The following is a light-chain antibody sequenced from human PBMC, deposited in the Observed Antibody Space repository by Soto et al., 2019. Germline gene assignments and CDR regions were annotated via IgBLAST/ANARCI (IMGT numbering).Light chain of an antibody. Sequence: EIELTQSPGTLSLSPGERATLSCRASQTVSGSQLAWYQQRPGQPPRLLVYGASTRATDAPPRFRGSGSGTDFSLTISSLQSEDIATYYCQQYRGWPRTFGQGSRIEIK. CDR2: GAS. CDR1: QTVSGSQ. CDR3: QQYRGWPRT. J-gene: IGKJ1*01. V-gene: IGKV3-15*01.